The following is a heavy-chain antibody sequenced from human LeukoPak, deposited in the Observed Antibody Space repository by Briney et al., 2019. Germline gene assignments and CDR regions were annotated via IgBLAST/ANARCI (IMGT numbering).Heavy chain of an antibody. CDR3: ARDLSGGTVNY. Sequence: SETLSLTCTVSGGSISSYYWSWIRQPPGKGLEWIGYIYYSGSTNYNPSLKSRVTISVDTSKNQFSLKLSSVTAADTAVYYCARDLSGGTVNYWGQGTLVTVSS. D-gene: IGHD3-10*02. CDR1: GGSISSYY. CDR2: IYYSGST. J-gene: IGHJ4*02. V-gene: IGHV4-59*01.